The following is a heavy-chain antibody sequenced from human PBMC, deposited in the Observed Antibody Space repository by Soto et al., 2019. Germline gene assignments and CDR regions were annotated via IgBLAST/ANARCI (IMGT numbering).Heavy chain of an antibody. J-gene: IGHJ4*02. CDR3: ARDEMLGADGYNLVHDY. D-gene: IGHD5-12*01. CDR2: IIPIFGTA. Sequence: QVQLVQSGAEVKKPGSSVKVSCKASGGTFSSYAISWVRQAPGQGLEWMGGIIPIFGTANYAQKFQGRVRHAAHESTSAACMELGSLRAEDTAVYYCARDEMLGADGYNLVHDYWVQGTLVTVSS. V-gene: IGHV1-69*01. CDR1: GGTFSSYA.